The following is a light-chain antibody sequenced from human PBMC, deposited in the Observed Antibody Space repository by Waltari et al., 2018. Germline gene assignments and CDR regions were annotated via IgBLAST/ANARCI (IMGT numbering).Light chain of an antibody. CDR1: APNLGQHC. V-gene: IGLV1-44*01. Sequence: QSVLSQPPSASGTPGQRVTIPCAGPAPNLGQHCLNWYQPVPGTAPKLLIYRNDLRPSGVPDRFSGSKSGTSASLAISGLQSEDEADYYCATWDESPSGHWVFGGGTKVTVL. CDR3: ATWDESPSGHWV. CDR2: RND. J-gene: IGLJ3*02.